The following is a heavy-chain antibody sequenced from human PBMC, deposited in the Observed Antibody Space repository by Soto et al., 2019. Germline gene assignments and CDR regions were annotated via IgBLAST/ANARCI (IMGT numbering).Heavy chain of an antibody. Sequence: QVQLLQSGAEVKKPAASVQVSCKASGYTFTSYGISWVRQAPGQGLEWMGWISAYNGNTNYAQKLQGRVTMTTDTSRRTAYVELSSLRSDDTAVYYCARDSGHQLPPLGEYYYYGMDVWGQGTTVTVSS. V-gene: IGHV1-18*01. CDR1: GYTFTSYG. J-gene: IGHJ6*02. CDR3: ARDSGHQLPPLGEYYYYGMDV. CDR2: ISAYNGNT. D-gene: IGHD2-2*01.